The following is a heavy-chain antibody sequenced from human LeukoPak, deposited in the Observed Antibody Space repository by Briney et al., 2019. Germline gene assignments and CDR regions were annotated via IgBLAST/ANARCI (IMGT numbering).Heavy chain of an antibody. CDR3: SRGDY. V-gene: IGHV1-8*01. Sequence: ASGKVSCKASGYTFTSYDINWVRQAPGHGVEWMGWMNPHSGNTGYAQKLQGRVTFTRNTSTTTAYMELRSLKSEDTAVYFCSRGDYWGQGTLVTVSS. J-gene: IGHJ4*02. CDR1: GYTFTSYD. CDR2: MNPHSGNT.